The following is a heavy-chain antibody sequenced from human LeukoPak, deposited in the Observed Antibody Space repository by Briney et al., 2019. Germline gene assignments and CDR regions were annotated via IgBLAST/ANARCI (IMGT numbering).Heavy chain of an antibody. V-gene: IGHV3-7*01. J-gene: IGHJ4*02. Sequence: GGSLRLSCAASGFTFSTYWMSWVRQAPGKGLEWVANIKQDGSEKYYVDSVKGRFTISRDNAENSLYLQMNSLRAEDTAMYYCARDSAGNDYWGQGTLVTVSS. CDR2: IKQDGSEK. D-gene: IGHD6-13*01. CDR3: ARDSAGNDY. CDR1: GFTFSTYW.